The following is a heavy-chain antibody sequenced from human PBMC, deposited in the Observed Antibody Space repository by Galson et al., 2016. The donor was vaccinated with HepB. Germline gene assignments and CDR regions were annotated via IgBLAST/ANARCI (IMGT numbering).Heavy chain of an antibody. CDR3: AKGTQWLGNFDL. D-gene: IGHD6-19*01. CDR2: IIPILGKT. V-gene: IGHV1-69*10. J-gene: IGHJ4*01. CDR1: GDNFSGYY. Sequence: SVKVSCKASGDNFSGYYIHWARQAPGQGLEWMGGIIPILGKTNYAQNFQDRITISADKGTYTVYMELSSLKSDDAGVYYCAKGTQWLGNFDLWGQGTLVTVSS.